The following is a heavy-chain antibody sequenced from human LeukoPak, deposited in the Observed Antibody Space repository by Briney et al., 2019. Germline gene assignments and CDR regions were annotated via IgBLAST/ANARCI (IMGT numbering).Heavy chain of an antibody. CDR3: ASSVVVTGGAFDI. Sequence: PGGSLRLSCAASGFTFSSYGMHWVRQAPGKGLEWVAVIWYDGSNKYYADSVKGRFTISRDNSKNTLYLQMNSLRAEDTAVYYCASSVVVTGGAFDIWGQGTMVTVSS. J-gene: IGHJ3*02. CDR1: GFTFSSYG. D-gene: IGHD2-21*02. CDR2: IWYDGSNK. V-gene: IGHV3-30*02.